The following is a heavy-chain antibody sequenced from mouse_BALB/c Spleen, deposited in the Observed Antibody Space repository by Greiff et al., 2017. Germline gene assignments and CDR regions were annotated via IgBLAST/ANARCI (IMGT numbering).Heavy chain of an antibody. V-gene: IGHV1S22*01. CDR2: IYPGSGST. D-gene: IGHD3-3*01. CDR3: TKGAGPLYYFDY. J-gene: IGHJ2*01. Sequence: LQQPGSELVRPGASVKLSCKASGYTFTSYWMHWVKQRHGQGLEWIGNIYPGSGSTNYDEKFKSKGTLTVDTSSSTAYMHLSSLTSEDSAVYYCTKGAGPLYYFDYWGQGTTLTVSS. CDR1: GYTFTSYW.